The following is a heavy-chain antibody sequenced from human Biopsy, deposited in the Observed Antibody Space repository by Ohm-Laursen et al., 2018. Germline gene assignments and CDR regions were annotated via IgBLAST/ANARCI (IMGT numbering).Heavy chain of an antibody. CDR1: GYTFTTYY. Sequence: GASVKLSCKASGYTFTTYYIHWVRQAPGQGLEWMGIINPGGNSTAYTQNFQGRVTMTWDTSTTTVYMELSSLRSEDTAVYYCVLASFDYWGQGTLVTVSS. J-gene: IGHJ4*02. CDR3: VLASFDY. V-gene: IGHV1-46*01. CDR2: INPGGNST.